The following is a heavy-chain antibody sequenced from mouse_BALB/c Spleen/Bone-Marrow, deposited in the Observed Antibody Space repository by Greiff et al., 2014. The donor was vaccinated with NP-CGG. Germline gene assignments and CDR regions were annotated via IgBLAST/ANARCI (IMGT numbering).Heavy chain of an antibody. CDR3: AQGYDWAMDY. CDR1: GFNIKDTY. CDR2: IDPANGNT. J-gene: IGHJ4*01. D-gene: IGHD2-14*01. Sequence: VQLQQSGAGLVKPGASVKLSCTASGFNIKDTYIHWVKQRPEQGLEWIGRIDPANGNTKYDPKFKGKVTITTDKSSNKAYLQRRSLTSEDTDVYSCAQGYDWAMDYWGQGTSVTVSS. V-gene: IGHV14-3*02.